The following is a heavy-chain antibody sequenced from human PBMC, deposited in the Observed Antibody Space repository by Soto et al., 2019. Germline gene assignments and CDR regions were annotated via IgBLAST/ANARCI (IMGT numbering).Heavy chain of an antibody. J-gene: IGHJ4*02. CDR2: ISGSGGST. Sequence: EVQLLESGGGLVQPGGSLRLSCAASGFTFSSYAMSWVRQAPGKGLEWVSAISGSGGSTYYADSVKGRFTISRDNSKNRLYLQMNSLRAEDTAVYYCAKSRLGYCSGGSCYSASNWGQGTLVTVSS. CDR1: GFTFSSYA. CDR3: AKSRLGYCSGGSCYSASN. D-gene: IGHD2-15*01. V-gene: IGHV3-23*01.